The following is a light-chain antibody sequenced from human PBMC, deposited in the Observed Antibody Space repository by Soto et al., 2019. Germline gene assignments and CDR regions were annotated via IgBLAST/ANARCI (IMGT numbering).Light chain of an antibody. V-gene: IGLV2-14*03. Sequence: QSALTQPASVSGSPGQSISISCTGTSSDVGGYNYVSWYQHQPGKAPKLVIFDVSGRPSGISNRFSGSKSGNTASLTISGLRPEDEADYYCSSYTHLNLYVFGTGTKVTVL. CDR2: DVS. J-gene: IGLJ1*01. CDR1: SSDVGGYNY. CDR3: SSYTHLNLYV.